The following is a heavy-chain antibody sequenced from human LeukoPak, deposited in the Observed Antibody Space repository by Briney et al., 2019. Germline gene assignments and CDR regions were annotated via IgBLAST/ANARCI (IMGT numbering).Heavy chain of an antibody. D-gene: IGHD5-18*01. V-gene: IGHV3-23*01. CDR3: ARDPKGYSYEYGFYYYYGMDV. J-gene: IGHJ6*02. Sequence: GRSLRLSCAASGFTFSSYAMSWVRQAPGKGLEWVSAISGSGGSTYYADSVKGRFTISRDNSKNTLYLQMNSLRAEDTAVYYCARDPKGYSYEYGFYYYYGMDVWGQGTTVTVSS. CDR2: ISGSGGST. CDR1: GFTFSSYA.